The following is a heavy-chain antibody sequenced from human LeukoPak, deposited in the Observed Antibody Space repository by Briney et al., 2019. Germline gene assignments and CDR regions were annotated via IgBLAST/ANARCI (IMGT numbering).Heavy chain of an antibody. D-gene: IGHD3-16*01. CDR1: GFTFSSYS. CDR3: AKDLDDYVWGPGLGAFDI. Sequence: PGGSLRLSCAASGFTFSSYSMNWVRQAPGKGLEWVSYISSSSSTIYYADSVKGRFTISRDNSKNTLYLQMNSLRAEDTAVYYCAKDLDDYVWGPGLGAFDIWGQGTMVTVSS. V-gene: IGHV3-48*01. CDR2: ISSSSSTI. J-gene: IGHJ3*02.